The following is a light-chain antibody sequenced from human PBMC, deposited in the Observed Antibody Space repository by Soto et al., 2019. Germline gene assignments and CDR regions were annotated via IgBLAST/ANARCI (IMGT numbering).Light chain of an antibody. CDR3: QSYDSSLSGYV. V-gene: IGLV1-40*01. J-gene: IGLJ1*01. Sequence: QSVLTQPPSVSGAPGQRVTISCTGSRSNIGAGYDVHWYQQLPGTAPKLLIYGNSNRPSGVPDRFSGSKSGTSASLAITGLQAEDGAGYYCQSYDSSLSGYVFGTGTKLTV. CDR1: RSNIGAGYD. CDR2: GNS.